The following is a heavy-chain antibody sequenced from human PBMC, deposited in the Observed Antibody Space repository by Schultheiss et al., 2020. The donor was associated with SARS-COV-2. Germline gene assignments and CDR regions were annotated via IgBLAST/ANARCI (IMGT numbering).Heavy chain of an antibody. CDR2: INHSGST. CDR3: ARGHAGAVDY. D-gene: IGHD1-14*01. Sequence: SETLSLTCTVSGGSISSYYWSWIRQPPGKGLEWIGEINHSGSTNYNPSLKSRVTISVDTSKNQFSLKLSSVTAADTAVYYCARGHAGAVDYWGQGTLVTVSS. CDR1: GGSISSYY. V-gene: IGHV4-34*01. J-gene: IGHJ4*02.